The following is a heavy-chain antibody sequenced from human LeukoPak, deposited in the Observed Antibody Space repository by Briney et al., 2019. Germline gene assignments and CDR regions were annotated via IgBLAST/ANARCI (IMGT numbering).Heavy chain of an antibody. CDR3: YYYDSSGFYPQTKIDY. Sequence: GGSLRLSCAGSGFSFSTYSMNWVRQAPGKGLEWVSGITGSGANTYYADSVKGRFTISRDNSKNTLYLRMNSLRAEDTAVYYGYYYDSSGFYPQTKIDYWGQGTLVTVSS. D-gene: IGHD3-22*01. CDR1: GFSFSTYS. CDR2: ITGSGANT. V-gene: IGHV3-23*01. J-gene: IGHJ4*02.